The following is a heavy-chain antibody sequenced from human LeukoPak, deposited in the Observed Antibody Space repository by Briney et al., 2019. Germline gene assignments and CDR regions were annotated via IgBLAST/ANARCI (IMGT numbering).Heavy chain of an antibody. CDR1: GFTFSSYS. CDR3: ARASQLPNYYYYYGMDV. D-gene: IGHD1-26*01. V-gene: IGHV3-21*01. Sequence: GGSLRLSCAASGFTFSSYSMNWVRQAPGKGLEWVSSISSSSSYIYYADSVKGRFTISRDNAKNSLYLQMNSLRAEDTAVYYCARASQLPNYYYYYGMDVWGQGTTVTVSS. CDR2: ISSSSSYI. J-gene: IGHJ6*02.